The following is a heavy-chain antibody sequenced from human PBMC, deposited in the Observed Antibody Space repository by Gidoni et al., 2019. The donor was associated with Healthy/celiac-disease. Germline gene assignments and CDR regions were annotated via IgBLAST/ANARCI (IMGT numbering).Heavy chain of an antibody. Sequence: QVQLVQSGAEVKKPGASVKVSCKVSGYTLTELSMHWVRQAPGKGLEWMGAFDHEDGETIYEKKFQGRVTMTEDTSTDTAYMELSSLRSEDTAVYYCATPGPAVGYSDAFDIWGQGTMVTVSS. V-gene: IGHV1-24*01. CDR3: ATPGPAVGYSDAFDI. CDR2: FDHEDGET. CDR1: GYTLTELS. J-gene: IGHJ3*02. D-gene: IGHD1-1*01.